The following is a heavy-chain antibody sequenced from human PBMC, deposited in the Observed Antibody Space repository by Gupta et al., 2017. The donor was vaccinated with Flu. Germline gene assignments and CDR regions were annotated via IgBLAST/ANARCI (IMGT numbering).Heavy chain of an antibody. CDR1: GFAFSGSA. V-gene: IGHV3-73*02. D-gene: IGHD6-19*01. CDR3: TSNVAVAGGVGDY. J-gene: IGHJ1*01. CDR2: IRSKTNNYAT. Sequence: EVQLLESGGGLVQPGGSLKLSCAASGFAFSGSALYWVRQAPGKGLEWVARIRSKTNNYATVYAASVKGRFTFSRDDSKNTSYLQMNSLKTEDTAVYYCTSNVAVAGGVGDYWGQGTLVTVSS.